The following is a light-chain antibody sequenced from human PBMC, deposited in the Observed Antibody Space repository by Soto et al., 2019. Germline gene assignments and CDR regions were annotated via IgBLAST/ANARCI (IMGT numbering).Light chain of an antibody. CDR1: SSDVGGYNY. CDR3: SSYATSTTMV. J-gene: IGLJ2*01. Sequence: QSALTQPASVSGSLGQSITISCTATSSDVGGYNYVSWYQQHPGKAPKLMIYEVSNRPSGVSNRFSGSKSGNTASLTISGLQAEDEADFYCSSYATSTTMVFGGGTQLTVL. CDR2: EVS. V-gene: IGLV2-14*01.